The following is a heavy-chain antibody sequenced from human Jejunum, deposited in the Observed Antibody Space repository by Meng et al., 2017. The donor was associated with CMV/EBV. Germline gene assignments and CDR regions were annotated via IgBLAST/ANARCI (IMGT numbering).Heavy chain of an antibody. CDR3: TRGAGAHTAKYDF. J-gene: IGHJ4*02. V-gene: IGHV7-4-1*02. CDR1: GYSFSSYG. CDR2: IDTKTGNP. Sequence: KTCGYSFSSYGINWVREAPGQRLEWMGWIDTKTGNPAYAPDFTGRFVFSMDTSVSTAYLEISSLRAEDTAVYYCTRGAGAHTAKYDFWGRGTLVTVSS. D-gene: IGHD5-18*01.